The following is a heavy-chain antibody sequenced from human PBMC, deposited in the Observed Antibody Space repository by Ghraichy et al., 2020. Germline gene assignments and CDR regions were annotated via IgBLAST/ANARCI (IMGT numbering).Heavy chain of an antibody. J-gene: IGHJ3*02. CDR1: GGTFSSYT. CDR3: ARRTGYLSLDI. CDR2: IIPILGIA. D-gene: IGHD2-8*02. Sequence: SVKVSCKASGGTFSSYTISWVRQGPGQGLEWMGRIIPILGIADYAQKFQGRVTITADKSTSTAYMELSSLRSEDTAVYYCARRTGYLSLDIWGQGTMVTVSS. V-gene: IGHV1-69*02.